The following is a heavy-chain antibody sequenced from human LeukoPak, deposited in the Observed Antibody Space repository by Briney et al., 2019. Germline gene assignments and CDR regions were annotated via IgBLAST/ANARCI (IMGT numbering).Heavy chain of an antibody. Sequence: GGSLRLSCAASGFTFSSYWMNWARQAPGKGLEWVASINHNGNVSYYVDSVKGRFTISRDNGKNSLYLQMNSLRAEDTAVYYCARYRHLGYWGQGTLVTVSS. V-gene: IGHV3-7*01. CDR1: GFTFSSYW. J-gene: IGHJ4*02. CDR3: ARYRHLGY. CDR2: INHNGNVS.